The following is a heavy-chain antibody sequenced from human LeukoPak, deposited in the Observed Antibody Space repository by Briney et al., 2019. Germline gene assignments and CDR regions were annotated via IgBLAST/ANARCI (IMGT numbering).Heavy chain of an antibody. V-gene: IGHV3-21*01. CDR3: ARVGRDTMVRGVPFYFDY. CDR1: GFTFSSYS. Sequence: PGGSLRLSCAASGFTFSSYSMNWVRQAPGKGLEWVSSISSSSSYIYYADSVKGRFTISRDNAKNSLYLQMNSLRAEDTAVYYCARVGRDTMVRGVPFYFDYWGQGTLVTVSS. CDR2: ISSSSSYI. D-gene: IGHD3-10*01. J-gene: IGHJ4*02.